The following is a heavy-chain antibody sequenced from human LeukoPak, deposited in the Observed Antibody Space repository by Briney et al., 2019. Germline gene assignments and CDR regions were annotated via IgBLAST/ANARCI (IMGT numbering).Heavy chain of an antibody. CDR3: ARAYGYSSGWYVY. V-gene: IGHV4-34*01. D-gene: IGHD6-19*01. CDR1: GGSFSGYY. Sequence: SETLSLTCAVYGGSFSGYYWSWIRQPPGKGLEWIGEINHSGGTNYNPSLKSRVTISVDTSKNQFSLKLSSVTAADTAVYYCARAYGYSSGWYVYWGQGTLVTVSS. CDR2: INHSGGT. J-gene: IGHJ4*02.